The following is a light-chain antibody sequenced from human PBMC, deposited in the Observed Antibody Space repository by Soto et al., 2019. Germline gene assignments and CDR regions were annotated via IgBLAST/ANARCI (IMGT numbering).Light chain of an antibody. CDR1: QSLLHSNGYNY. CDR2: LGS. J-gene: IGKJ1*01. CDR3: MQPLQSWK. Sequence: DILVTQSPLSLPVTPGEPASISCRSSQSLLHSNGYNYLDWYLQKPGQSPQLLIYLGSNRASGVPDRFSGSGSGKDFTLKISRVEAEDVGVYYCMQPLQSWKFGQGTKVDIK. V-gene: IGKV2-28*01.